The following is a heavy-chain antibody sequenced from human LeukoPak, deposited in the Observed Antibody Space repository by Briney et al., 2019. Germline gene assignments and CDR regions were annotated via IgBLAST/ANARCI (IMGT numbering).Heavy chain of an antibody. J-gene: IGHJ6*02. D-gene: IGHD6-19*01. CDR1: GGSISSYY. V-gene: IGHV4-59*08. CDR2: IYYSGST. Sequence: PSETLSLTCTVSGGSISSYYWSWIRQPPGKGLEWIGYIYYSGSTNYNPSLKSRVTISVDTSKNQFSLKLSSVTAADTAVYYCARQWIAVAGSDVWGQGTTVTVSS. CDR3: ARQWIAVAGSDV.